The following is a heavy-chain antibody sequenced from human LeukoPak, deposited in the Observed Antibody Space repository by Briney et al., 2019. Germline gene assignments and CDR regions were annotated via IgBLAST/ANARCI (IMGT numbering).Heavy chain of an antibody. J-gene: IGHJ4*02. D-gene: IGHD2-2*01. V-gene: IGHV3-23*01. CDR3: ARGNSGHCTGATCYALDY. CDR2: ISDDFGT. CDR1: GFTFSSYS. Sequence: GGSLRLSCAASGFTFSSYSMNWVRQAPGKGLEWVSAISDDFGTYHADSVKGRFTISRDNSRNTLYLQMTSLRAEDTAVYYCARGNSGHCTGATCYALDYWGQGTLVTVSS.